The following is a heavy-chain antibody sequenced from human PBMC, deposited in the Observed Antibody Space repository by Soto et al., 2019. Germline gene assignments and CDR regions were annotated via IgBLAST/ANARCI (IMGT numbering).Heavy chain of an antibody. V-gene: IGHV1-18*01. D-gene: IGHD1-26*01. CDR3: ARDRGSYALDY. J-gene: IGHJ4*02. CDR2: ISANNGNT. CDR1: GYTFTSYG. Sequence: QVQLVQSGAEVKKPGASVKVSCKASGYTFTSYGISWVRQAPGQGLEWMGWISANNGNTNYVQKLQGRVTMTTDTSTSTGYMELRSLRSHDTAVYYCARDRGSYALDYWGQGTLVTVSS.